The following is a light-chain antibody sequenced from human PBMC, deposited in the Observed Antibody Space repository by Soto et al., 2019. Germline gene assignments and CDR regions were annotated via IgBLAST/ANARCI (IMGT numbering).Light chain of an antibody. J-gene: IGLJ1*01. Sequence: QSVLTQPASVSGSPGQSIAISCTGTSSDVGNYNYVSWYQQHPGKAPKLMIYGVNNRPSGVSNRFSGSKSGNTASLTISGLQTEDDADYYCSSYTSISTYVFGTGTKVTVL. CDR1: SSDVGNYNY. V-gene: IGLV2-14*03. CDR2: GVN. CDR3: SSYTSISTYV.